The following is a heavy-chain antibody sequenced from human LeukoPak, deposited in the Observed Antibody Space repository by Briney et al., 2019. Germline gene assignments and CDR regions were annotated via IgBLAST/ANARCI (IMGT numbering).Heavy chain of an antibody. CDR2: ISSSSSYI. Sequence: GGSLRLSCAASGFTFSSYSMNWVRQAPGKGLEWVSSISSSSSYIYYADSVKGRFTISRDNAKNSLYLQMNSLRAEDTAVYYCARDFHRRLYDSSGYYLYWGQGTLVTVSS. CDR3: ARDFHRRLYDSSGYYLY. J-gene: IGHJ4*02. CDR1: GFTFSSYS. D-gene: IGHD3-22*01. V-gene: IGHV3-21*01.